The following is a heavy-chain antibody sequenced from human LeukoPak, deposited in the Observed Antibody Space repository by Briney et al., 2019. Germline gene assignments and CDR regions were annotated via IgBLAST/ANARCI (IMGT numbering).Heavy chain of an antibody. CDR1: GFTFKKYA. CDR3: AKDLYSNGWYSYFDP. V-gene: IGHV3-64D*06. D-gene: IGHD6-19*01. Sequence: GGSLRLSCSASGFTFKKYAMHWVRQAPGKGLEYVSAINSNGGRTYYADSVKGRFTISRDNSKNTLFLQMSSLRVEDTAVYYCAKDLYSNGWYSYFDPWGQGTLVTVSS. CDR2: INSNGGRT. J-gene: IGHJ5*02.